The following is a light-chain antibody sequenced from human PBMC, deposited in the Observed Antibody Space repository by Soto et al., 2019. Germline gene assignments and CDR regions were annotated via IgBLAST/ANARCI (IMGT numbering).Light chain of an antibody. V-gene: IGKV3-15*01. CDR3: QQYNGYSTWT. CDR1: QSVSSN. J-gene: IGKJ1*01. Sequence: EIVMTQSPATLSVSPGERATLSCRASQSVSSNLAWYQQKPGQAPSLLIYGASTRATGTPARFSGSGSGTEFTLTISSLQPDDFATYYCQQYNGYSTWTFGQGTKVDIK. CDR2: GAS.